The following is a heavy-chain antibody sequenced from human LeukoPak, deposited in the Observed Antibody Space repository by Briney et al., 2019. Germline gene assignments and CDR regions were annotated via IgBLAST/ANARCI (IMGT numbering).Heavy chain of an antibody. CDR3: AKAKDYYDSSGYYDY. CDR1: GFTFSSYA. Sequence: PGGSLRLSCAASGFTFSSYAMSWVRQAPGKGLEWASGIIASGASTYHADSVKARLTISRDNSKNTLYLQMNSLRAEDTAVYYCAKAKDYYDSSGYYDYWGQGTLVTVSS. CDR2: IIASGAST. J-gene: IGHJ4*02. D-gene: IGHD3-22*01. V-gene: IGHV3-23*01.